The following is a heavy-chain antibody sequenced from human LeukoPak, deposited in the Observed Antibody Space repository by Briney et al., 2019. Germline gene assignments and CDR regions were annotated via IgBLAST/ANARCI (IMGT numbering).Heavy chain of an antibody. CDR1: GGSISSSSYY. CDR3: ARSPKSDDFWSGYYTGEGGWFDP. V-gene: IGHV4-39*07. Sequence: SETLSLTCTVSGGSISSSSYYWGWIRQPPGKGLEWIGEINHSGSTNYNPSLKSRVTISVDTSKNQFSLKLSSVTAADTAVYYCARSPKSDDFWSGYYTGEGGWFDPWGQGTLVTVSS. CDR2: INHSGST. D-gene: IGHD3-3*01. J-gene: IGHJ5*02.